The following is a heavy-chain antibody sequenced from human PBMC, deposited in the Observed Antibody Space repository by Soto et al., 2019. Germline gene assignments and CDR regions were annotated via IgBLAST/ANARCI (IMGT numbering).Heavy chain of an antibody. CDR1: GGSISSGGYY. CDR2: IYYSGST. J-gene: IGHJ4*02. CDR3: ASNSYGYICYDY. V-gene: IGHV4-30-4*08. D-gene: IGHD5-18*01. Sequence: ASETLSLTCTVSGGSISSGGYYWSWIRQHPGKGLEWIGYIYYSGSTYYNPSLKSRVTISVDTSKNQFSLKLSSVTAADTAVYYCASNSYGYICYDYWGKGTLVTVSS.